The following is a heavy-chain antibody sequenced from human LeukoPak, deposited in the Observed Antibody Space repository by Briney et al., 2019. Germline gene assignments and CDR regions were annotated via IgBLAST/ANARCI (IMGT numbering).Heavy chain of an antibody. CDR3: ASSYYDSSGYYHFDY. V-gene: IGHV1-69*05. CDR2: IIPIFGTA. J-gene: IGHJ4*02. CDR1: GGTFSSYA. Sequence: SVKVSCKASGGTFSSYAISWVRQAPGQGLEWMGGIIPIFGTANYAQKLQGRVTITTDESTSTAYMELSSLRSEDTAVYYCASSYYDSSGYYHFDYWGQGTLVTVSS. D-gene: IGHD3-22*01.